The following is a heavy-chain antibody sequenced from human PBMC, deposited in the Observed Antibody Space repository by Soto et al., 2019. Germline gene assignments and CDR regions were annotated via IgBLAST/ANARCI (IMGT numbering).Heavy chain of an antibody. CDR1: GFTFSSYA. CDR2: ISGSGGST. CDR3: AKALMSYDFWSGYYSYYGMDV. J-gene: IGHJ6*02. Sequence: GESLKISCAASGFTFSSYAMSWVRQAPGKGLEWVSAISGSGGSTYYADSVKGRFTISRDNSKNTLYLQMNSLRAEDTAVYYCAKALMSYDFWSGYYSYYGMDVWGQGTTVTVSS. D-gene: IGHD3-3*01. V-gene: IGHV3-23*01.